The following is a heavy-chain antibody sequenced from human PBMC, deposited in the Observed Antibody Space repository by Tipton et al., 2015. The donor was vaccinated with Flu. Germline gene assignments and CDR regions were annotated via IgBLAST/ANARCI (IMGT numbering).Heavy chain of an antibody. CDR3: ARESASSNRAFDI. J-gene: IGHJ3*02. D-gene: IGHD6-13*01. V-gene: IGHV4-4*07. Sequence: TLSLTCTVSGGSISNYYWSWIRQPAGKGLEWIGRIYTSGSTNYNPSLNSRVTMSVDTSNNQFSLKLSSVTAADTAMYLCARESASSNRAFDIWGQGTMVTVSS. CDR2: IYTSGST. CDR1: GGSISNYY.